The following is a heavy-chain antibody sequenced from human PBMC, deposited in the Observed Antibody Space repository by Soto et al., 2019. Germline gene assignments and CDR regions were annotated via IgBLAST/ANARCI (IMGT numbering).Heavy chain of an antibody. CDR3: ARDGQQLAPYSMDV. CDR1: GFTFRNHA. D-gene: IGHD6-13*01. J-gene: IGHJ6*02. CDR2: IWFDGSNK. Sequence: GGSLRLSCAVSGFTFRNHAMHWVRQAPGKGLEWVAQIWFDGSNKYLAEPVKGRFTVSRDNSQNILYLQMNSLRADDTGVCYCARDGQQLAPYSMDVWGQGTTVTVSS. V-gene: IGHV3-33*01.